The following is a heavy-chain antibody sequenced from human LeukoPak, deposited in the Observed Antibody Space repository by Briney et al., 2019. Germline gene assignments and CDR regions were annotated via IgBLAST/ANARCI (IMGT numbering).Heavy chain of an antibody. D-gene: IGHD3-10*02. Sequence: GGSLRLSCAASGFTFSSYAMSGVRQAPGKGLEWGSAISGSGGSTDYADSVKGRFTISRDNSKNTLYLQMNSLRAEDTAVYYCAELGITMIGGVWGKGTTVTISS. J-gene: IGHJ6*04. CDR2: ISGSGGST. CDR3: AELGITMIGGV. CDR1: GFTFSSYA. V-gene: IGHV3-23*01.